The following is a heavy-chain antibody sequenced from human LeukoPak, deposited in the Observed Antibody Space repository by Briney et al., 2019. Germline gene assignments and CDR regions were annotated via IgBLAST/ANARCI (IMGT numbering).Heavy chain of an antibody. CDR3: AKDRAWGAFAY. CDR1: GFTFGIYN. Sequence: GGSLRLSCTGSGFTFGIYNMFWVRQAPGKGLEWVSSITSSSGYSFYADSMKGRFTISRDNSKNTLYLQMNSLRAEDTAIYYCAKDRAWGAFAYWGQGTLVTVSS. V-gene: IGHV3-21*04. CDR2: ITSSSGYS. J-gene: IGHJ4*02. D-gene: IGHD1-26*01.